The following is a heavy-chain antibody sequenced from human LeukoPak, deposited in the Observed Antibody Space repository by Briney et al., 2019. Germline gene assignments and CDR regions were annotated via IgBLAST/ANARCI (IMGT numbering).Heavy chain of an antibody. Sequence: PGGSLRLSCAASGFTFSSYGFHRVRQAPGKGLEWVAVIWSDGSYKYYADSVKGRFTISRDDSKNTLYLQMNSLRAEDTAVYYCARDFSLQLFDYWGQGTLVTVFS. CDR2: IWSDGSYK. V-gene: IGHV3-33*01. CDR1: GFTFSSYG. CDR3: ARDFSLQLFDY. D-gene: IGHD5-24*01. J-gene: IGHJ4*02.